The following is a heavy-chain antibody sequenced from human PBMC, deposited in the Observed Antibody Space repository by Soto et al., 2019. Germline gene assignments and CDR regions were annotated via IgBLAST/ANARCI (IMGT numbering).Heavy chain of an antibody. Sequence: QLQLQESGPGLVKPSETLSLTCTVSGISINSTTYYWTWIRQPPGKGLEWIGNVYYRGRTSYNPSLKSRVTLSFVPSPKPCPLKLSSGTAPYTAVYCCARTFSGGGLDPWGQGTLVTVSS. J-gene: IGHJ5*02. CDR2: VYYRGRT. CDR3: ARTFSGGGLDP. CDR1: GISINSTTYY. D-gene: IGHD2-15*01. V-gene: IGHV4-39*01.